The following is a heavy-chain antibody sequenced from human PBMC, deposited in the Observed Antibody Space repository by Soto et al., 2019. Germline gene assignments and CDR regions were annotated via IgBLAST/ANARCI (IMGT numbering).Heavy chain of an antibody. J-gene: IGHJ4*02. CDR2: ISYDGSNK. D-gene: IGHD2-15*01. CDR1: GFTFSSYG. V-gene: IGHV3-30*18. CDR3: AKETYSGPLDY. Sequence: QVQLVESGGGVVQPGRSLRLSCAASGFTFSSYGIHWVRQAPGKGLEWVAVISYDGSNKYYADSVKGRFTISRDNSKNTLYLQMNSLRAEDRAVYYCAKETYSGPLDYWGQGTLVTVSS.